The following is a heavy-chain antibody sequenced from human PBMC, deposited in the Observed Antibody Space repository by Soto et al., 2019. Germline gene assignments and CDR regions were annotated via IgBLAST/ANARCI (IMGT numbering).Heavy chain of an antibody. CDR3: ARAPVFYGGRQRWDYGMDV. Sequence: GASVKVSCKASGGTFSSYAISWVRQAPGQGLEWMGGIIPIFGTANYEQKFQGRVTITADESTSTAYMELSSLRSEDTAVYYCARAPVFYGGRQRWDYGMDVWGQGTTVTASS. D-gene: IGHD3-10*01. J-gene: IGHJ6*02. V-gene: IGHV1-69*13. CDR1: GGTFSSYA. CDR2: IIPIFGTA.